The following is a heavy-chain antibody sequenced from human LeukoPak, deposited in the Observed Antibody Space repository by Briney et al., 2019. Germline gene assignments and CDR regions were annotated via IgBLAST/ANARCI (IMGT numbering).Heavy chain of an antibody. V-gene: IGHV1-69*05. Sequence: ASVKVSCKASGGTFISYAISWVRQAPGQGREWMGGIIPIFGTANYAQKFQGRVTITTDESTSTAYMELSSLRSEDTAVYYCARGREAAALYYFDYWGQGTLVTVSS. CDR1: GGTFISYA. CDR2: IIPIFGTA. CDR3: ARGREAAALYYFDY. J-gene: IGHJ4*02. D-gene: IGHD6-13*01.